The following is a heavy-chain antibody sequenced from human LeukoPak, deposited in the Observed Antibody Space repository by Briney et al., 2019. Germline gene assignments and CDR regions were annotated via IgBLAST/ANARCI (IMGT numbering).Heavy chain of an antibody. Sequence: SQTLSLTCAISGDXVSSTSAAWNWIRPSPSRGLGWLVRTYYRSKWTNDYAASVRSRITIKPDTPSNQFSLQLSSVCPEDTAMYFCARSKGHLDSWGQGTLVTVSS. CDR3: ARSKGHLDS. V-gene: IGHV6-1*01. CDR1: GDXVSSTSAA. CDR2: TYYRSKWTN. J-gene: IGHJ4*02.